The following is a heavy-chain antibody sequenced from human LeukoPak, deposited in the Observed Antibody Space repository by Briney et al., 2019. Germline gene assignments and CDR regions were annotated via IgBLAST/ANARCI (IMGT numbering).Heavy chain of an antibody. V-gene: IGHV4-4*07. CDR1: GGSISSYY. CDR3: ARSAFLVTAPGLYYFDY. J-gene: IGHJ4*02. Sequence: SETLSRTCTVSGGSISSYYWSWIRQPAGKGLEWIGHIYNSGSTNYNPSLKGRVTMSVATSKNQFSLHLSSVTAADTAVYYCARSAFLVTAPGLYYFDYWGQGTLVTVSS. CDR2: IYNSGST. D-gene: IGHD6-13*01.